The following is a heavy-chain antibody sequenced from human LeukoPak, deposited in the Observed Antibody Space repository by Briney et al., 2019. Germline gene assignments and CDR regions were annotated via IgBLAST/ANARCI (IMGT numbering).Heavy chain of an antibody. CDR1: GFTFSSYW. D-gene: IGHD2-8*01. V-gene: IGHV3-74*01. CDR3: VRDLILVWTPGDDFDY. CDR2: INEDGSII. J-gene: IGHJ4*02. Sequence: GGSLRLSRAAFGFTFSSYWMHWVRQAPGKGLEWVSRINEDGSIITYADSVKGRLTISRDNAKNTLYLQMNSLRAEDTAVYYCVRDLILVWTPGDDFDYWGQGTLVTVSS.